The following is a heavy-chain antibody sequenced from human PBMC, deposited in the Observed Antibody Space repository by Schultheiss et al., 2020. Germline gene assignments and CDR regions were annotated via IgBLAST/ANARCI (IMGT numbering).Heavy chain of an antibody. J-gene: IGHJ4*02. Sequence: SVKVSCKASGGTFSSYAISWVRQAPGQGLEWMGRIIPILGIANYAQKFQGRVTITADKSTSTAYMELRSLRSDDTAVYYCARVGWELLGTNIDFDYWGQGTLVTGSS. CDR3: ARVGWELLGTNIDFDY. CDR2: IIPILGIA. CDR1: GGTFSSYA. D-gene: IGHD1-26*01. V-gene: IGHV1-69*04.